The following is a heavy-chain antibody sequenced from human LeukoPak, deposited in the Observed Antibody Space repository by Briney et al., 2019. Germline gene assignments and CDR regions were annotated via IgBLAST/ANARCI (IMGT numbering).Heavy chain of an antibody. CDR2: INPSSGTT. Sequence: GASVKVSCKASGYTFTSYYIHWVRQAPGQELEWMGIINPSSGTTNYAQKTQGRVTMTRDTSTSTVYMELSSLRSEGTAVYYCARCRAEAGMEGDYWGQGTLVTVSS. CDR1: GYTFTSYY. J-gene: IGHJ4*02. V-gene: IGHV1-46*01. CDR3: ARCRAEAGMEGDY. D-gene: IGHD6-13*01.